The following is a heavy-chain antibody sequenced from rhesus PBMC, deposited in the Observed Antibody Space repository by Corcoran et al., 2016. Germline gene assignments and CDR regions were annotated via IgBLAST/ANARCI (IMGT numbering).Heavy chain of an antibody. CDR1: GGSISGYYY. V-gene: IGHV4S14*01. Sequence: QVQLQESGPGLVKPSETLSLTCTVSGGSISGYYYWSWIRQPPGKGLEWIGSIHGSGGSNYLNPSLKSRVTLSVDTSKNQFSLKLSSVTAADTAVYYCASERNTGFDYWGQGVLVTVSS. CDR2: IHGSGGSN. D-gene: IGHD4-23*01. J-gene: IGHJ4*01. CDR3: ASERNTGFDY.